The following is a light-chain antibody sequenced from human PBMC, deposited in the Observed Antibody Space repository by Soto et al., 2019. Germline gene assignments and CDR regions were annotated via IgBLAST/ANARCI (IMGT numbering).Light chain of an antibody. J-gene: IGLJ2*01. CDR2: DVS. V-gene: IGLV2-11*01. CDR1: SSDVGGYNY. Sequence: QSVLTQPRSVSGSPGQSVTISCSGTSSDVGGYNYVSWYQQHPGKAPKLMIYDVSKRPSGVPDRFSGSKSGNTASLTISGLQTADEADYYCCSFAGTYIVVIFGGGTKVTVL. CDR3: CSFAGTYIVVI.